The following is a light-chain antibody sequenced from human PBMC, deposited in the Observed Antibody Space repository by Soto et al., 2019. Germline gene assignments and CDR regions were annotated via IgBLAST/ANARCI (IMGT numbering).Light chain of an antibody. V-gene: IGKV3-20*01. CDR1: QSVSSSY. J-gene: IGKJ5*01. CDR2: GAS. Sequence: EIVLTQSPGTLSFSPGERATLSCRASQSVSSSYLAWYHQKPGQVPRLLIYGASSRATGFPDRFSGRGSGIDFTLTVSRLEAEDVSGYYLQQYGSSPITFGQGTRLEIK. CDR3: QQYGSSPIT.